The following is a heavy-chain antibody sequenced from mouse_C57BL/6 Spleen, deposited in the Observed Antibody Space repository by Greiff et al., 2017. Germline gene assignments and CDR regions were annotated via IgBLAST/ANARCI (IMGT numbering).Heavy chain of an antibody. Sequence: QVQLQQSGAELMKPGASVKLSCKATGYTFTGYWIEWVKQRPGHGLEWIGEILPGSGSTNYNEKFKGKATFTADTSSNTAYMQLSSLTTEDSAIYYGAGWRYGKPFDYGGQGTTLTVSS. V-gene: IGHV1-9*01. J-gene: IGHJ2*01. CDR1: GYTFTGYW. CDR3: AGWRYGKPFDY. D-gene: IGHD2-10*02. CDR2: ILPGSGST.